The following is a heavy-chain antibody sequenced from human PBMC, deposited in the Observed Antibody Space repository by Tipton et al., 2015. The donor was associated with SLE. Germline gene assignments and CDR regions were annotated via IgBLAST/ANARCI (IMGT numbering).Heavy chain of an antibody. Sequence: TLSLTCAVYGGSFSGYYWSWIRQPPGKGLEWIGEINHSGSTNYNPSLKSRVTISVDTSKNQFSLKLSSVTAADTAVYYCAREAFGFDYWGQGTLVPVSS. CDR1: GGSFSGYY. CDR2: INHSGST. J-gene: IGHJ4*02. D-gene: IGHD2/OR15-2a*01. CDR3: AREAFGFDY. V-gene: IGHV4-34*01.